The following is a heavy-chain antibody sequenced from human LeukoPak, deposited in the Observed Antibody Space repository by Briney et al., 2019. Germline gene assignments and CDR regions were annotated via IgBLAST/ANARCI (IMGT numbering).Heavy chain of an antibody. CDR1: GGSISSYY. Sequence: SETLSLTCTVSGGSISSYYWSWIRQPAGKGLEWIGRIYTSGSTNYNPSLKSRVTMSRDTSKNQFSLQLTSVTAADTAVYYCARGGPYYDFWSGYYIPRTYNWFDPWGQGTLVTVSS. D-gene: IGHD3-3*01. J-gene: IGHJ5*02. CDR2: IYTSGST. CDR3: ARGGPYYDFWSGYYIPRTYNWFDP. V-gene: IGHV4-4*07.